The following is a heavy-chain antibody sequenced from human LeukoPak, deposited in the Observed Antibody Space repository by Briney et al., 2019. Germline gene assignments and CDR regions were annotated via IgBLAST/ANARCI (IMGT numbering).Heavy chain of an antibody. CDR2: IRSDGSDT. Sequence: PGGSLRLSCAASGFTFSDTWMHWVRQAPGKGLVRVSRIRSDGSDTRYAESVKGRFTISRDNAKNTLYLQMNSLRAEDTAVYYCARDFLHLGGWGQGTMVTVSS. D-gene: IGHD3-16*01. J-gene: IGHJ3*01. CDR3: ARDFLHLGG. CDR1: GFTFSDTW. V-gene: IGHV3-74*01.